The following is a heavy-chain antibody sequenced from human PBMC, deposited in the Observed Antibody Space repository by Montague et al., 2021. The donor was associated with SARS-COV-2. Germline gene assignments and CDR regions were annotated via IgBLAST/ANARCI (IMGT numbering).Heavy chain of an antibody. CDR2: VSYDGDNK. CDR3: ARGRGPETGYHFDY. D-gene: IGHD3-9*01. J-gene: IGHJ4*02. CDR1: GFTFSHYA. Sequence: SLRLSWAASGFTFSHYAMNWVRQAPGKGLEWVAFVSYDGDNKFYAESVKGRFSISRDKAKNTLNLEVHSLRPDDTAVYYCARGRGPETGYHFDYWGQGTLVTVSS. V-gene: IGHV3-30-3*01.